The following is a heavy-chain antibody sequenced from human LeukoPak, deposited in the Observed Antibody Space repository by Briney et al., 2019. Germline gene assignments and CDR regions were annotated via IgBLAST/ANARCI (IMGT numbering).Heavy chain of an antibody. D-gene: IGHD5-18*01. CDR3: ATWGAPRRGHSYGYVRY. CDR2: MNPNSGNT. CDR1: GYTFTSYD. J-gene: IGHJ4*02. V-gene: IGHV1-8*01. Sequence: ASVKVSCKASGYTFTSYDINWVRQATGQGLEWMGWMNPNSGNTGYAQKFQGRVTMTRNTSISTAYMELSSLRSEDTAVYYCATWGAPRRGHSYGYVRYWGQGTLVTVPS.